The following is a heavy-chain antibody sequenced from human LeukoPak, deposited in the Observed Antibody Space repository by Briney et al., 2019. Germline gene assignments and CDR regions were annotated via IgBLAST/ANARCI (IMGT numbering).Heavy chain of an antibody. D-gene: IGHD2-2*01. V-gene: IGHV1-2*02. CDR1: GYTFTGYY. CDR2: MNPNSGGT. Sequence: ASVKVSCKATGYTFTGYYMHWVRQAPGQGLEWMGWMNPNSGGTNYAQKFQGRVTMTRDTSISTAYMELSRLRSDDTAVYYCARAQGYCSSTSCYRNYFDYWGQGTLVTVSS. CDR3: ARAQGYCSSTSCYRNYFDY. J-gene: IGHJ4*02.